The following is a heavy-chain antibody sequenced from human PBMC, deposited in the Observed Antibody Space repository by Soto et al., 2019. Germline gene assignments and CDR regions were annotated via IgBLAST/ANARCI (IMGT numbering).Heavy chain of an antibody. V-gene: IGHV5-51*01. CDR2: IYPSDSDT. D-gene: IGHD3-3*01. CDR3: ARGGVSTRTFDY. Sequence: XASLKISCKGSGYKFAGYWIAWVRQMPGKGLELMGIIYPSDSDTRYRPSFQGQVTISADKSISSAYLQWSSLRASDTAMYYCARGGVSTRTFDYWGQGTPVTVSS. J-gene: IGHJ4*02. CDR1: GYKFAGYW.